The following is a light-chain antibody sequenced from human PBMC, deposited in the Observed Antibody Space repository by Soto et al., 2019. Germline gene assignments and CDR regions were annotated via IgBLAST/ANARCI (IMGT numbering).Light chain of an antibody. Sequence: DIQMTQSPSTLPASVGDRVTITCRASQSISNWLAWYQQKPGKVPKLLIYAASTLQSGVPSRFSGSGSGTDFTLTISSLQPEDVATYYCQKYNSAPRTFGQGTKVDI. CDR1: QSISNW. CDR2: AAS. CDR3: QKYNSAPRT. J-gene: IGKJ1*01. V-gene: IGKV1-27*01.